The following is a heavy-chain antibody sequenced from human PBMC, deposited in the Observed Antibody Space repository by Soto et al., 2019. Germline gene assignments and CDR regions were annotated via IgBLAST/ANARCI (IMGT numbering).Heavy chain of an antibody. V-gene: IGHV3-23*01. CDR3: AKVLSHYYDSSGPTRY. CDR2: ISGSGGST. Sequence: GGSLRLSCAASGFTFSSYAMSWVRQAPGKGLEWVSTISGSGGSTYYADSVKGRFTISRDNSKNTLYLQMNSLRAEDTAVYYCAKVLSHYYDSSGPTRYWGQGTLVTVSS. J-gene: IGHJ4*02. CDR1: GFTFSSYA. D-gene: IGHD3-22*01.